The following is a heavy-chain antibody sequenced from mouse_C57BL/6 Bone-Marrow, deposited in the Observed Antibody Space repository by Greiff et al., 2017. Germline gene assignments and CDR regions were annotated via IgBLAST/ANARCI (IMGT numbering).Heavy chain of an antibody. CDR2: IYPGDGDT. V-gene: IGHV1-80*01. Sequence: VQLQQSGAELVKPGASVKISCKASGYAFSSYWMNWVKQRPGKGLEWIGQIYPGDGDTNYNGKFKGKATLTADKSSSTAYMQLSSLTSEDSAVYFCARERVFVDPFAYWGQGTLVTVSA. CDR3: ARERVFVDPFAY. CDR1: GYAFSSYW. J-gene: IGHJ3*01.